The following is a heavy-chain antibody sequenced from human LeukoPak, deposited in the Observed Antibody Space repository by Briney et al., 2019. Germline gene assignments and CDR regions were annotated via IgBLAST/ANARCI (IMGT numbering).Heavy chain of an antibody. CDR1: GYTFTRYD. V-gene: IGHV1-8*01. Sequence: GASVKVSCKASGYTFTRYDINWVRQATGQGLEWMGWMNPNSGNTGYAQKFQGRVTMTRNTSISTAYMELSSLRSEDTAVYYCARGSCSSTSCYTAEDWFDPWGQGTLVTVSS. CDR3: ARGSCSSTSCYTAEDWFDP. D-gene: IGHD2-2*02. J-gene: IGHJ5*02. CDR2: MNPNSGNT.